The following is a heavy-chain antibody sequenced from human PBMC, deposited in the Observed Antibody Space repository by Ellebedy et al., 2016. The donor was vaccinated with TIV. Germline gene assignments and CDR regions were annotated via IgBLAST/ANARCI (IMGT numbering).Heavy chain of an antibody. J-gene: IGHJ4*02. Sequence: PGGSLRLSCAASGFTFSSYWMSWVRQAPGKGLEWVANIKQAGSKRFYVDSVKGRITISRDNAKNSLYLQMNNLRAEDTAVYYWARDTLVGVTDSYFDYWGQGTLVTVSS. CDR2: IKQAGSKR. CDR1: GFTFSSYW. CDR3: ARDTLVGVTDSYFDY. V-gene: IGHV3-7*03. D-gene: IGHD1-26*01.